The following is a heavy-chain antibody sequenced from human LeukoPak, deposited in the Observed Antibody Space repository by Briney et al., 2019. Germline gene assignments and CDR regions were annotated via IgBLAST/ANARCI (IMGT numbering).Heavy chain of an antibody. CDR1: GYTFTGYY. CDR2: INPNSGGT. V-gene: IGHV1-2*02. Sequence: SVKVSCKASGYTFTGYYMHWVRQAPGQGLEWMGWINPNSGGTNYAQKFQGRVTMTRDTSISTAYMELGRLRSDDTAVYYCARGPYYYYYYYMDVWGKGTTVTVSS. J-gene: IGHJ6*03. CDR3: ARGPYYYYYYYMDV.